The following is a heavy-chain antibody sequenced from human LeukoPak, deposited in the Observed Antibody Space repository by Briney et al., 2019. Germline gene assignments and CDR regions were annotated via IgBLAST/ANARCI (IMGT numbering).Heavy chain of an antibody. CDR2: ISSSSSYI. V-gene: IGHV3-21*01. CDR1: GFTFSSYS. CDR3: ARDRLAAVNWFDP. J-gene: IGHJ5*02. D-gene: IGHD6-13*01. Sequence: GESLRLSCAASGFTFSSYSMNWVRQAPGKGLEWVSSISSSSSYIYYADSVKGRFTISRDNAKNSLYLQMNSLRAEDTAVYYCARDRLAAVNWFDPWGQGTLVTVSS.